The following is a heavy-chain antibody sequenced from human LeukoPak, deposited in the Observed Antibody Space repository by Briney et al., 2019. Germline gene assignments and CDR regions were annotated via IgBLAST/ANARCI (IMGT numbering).Heavy chain of an antibody. V-gene: IGHV1-46*01. J-gene: IGHJ4*02. CDR3: ARDQEGFDY. CDR1: GYSFTSNY. Sequence: ASVKVSCKVSGYSFTSNYIHWVRQAPGQGLEWMGMIYPRDGSTSYAQRFQDRVTVTRDTSTSTVHMELSGLRSEDTAVYYCARDQEGFDYWGQGTLVTVSS. CDR2: IYPRDGST.